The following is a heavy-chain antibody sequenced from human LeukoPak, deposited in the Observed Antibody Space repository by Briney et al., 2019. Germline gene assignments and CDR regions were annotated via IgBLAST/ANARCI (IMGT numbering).Heavy chain of an antibody. V-gene: IGHV1-46*01. J-gene: IGHJ4*02. CDR3: ARDQEGFDY. CDR1: GYSFTSNY. Sequence: ASVKVSCKVSGYSFTSNYIHWVRQAPGQGLEWMGMIYPRDGSTSYAQRFQDRVTVTRDTSTSTVHMELSGLRSEDTAVYYCARDQEGFDYWGQGTLVTVSS. CDR2: IYPRDGST.